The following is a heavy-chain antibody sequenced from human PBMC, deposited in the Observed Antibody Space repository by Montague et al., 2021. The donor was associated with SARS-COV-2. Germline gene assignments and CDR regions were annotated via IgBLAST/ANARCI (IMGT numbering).Heavy chain of an antibody. CDR3: ARAATITMIVVVIDAFDI. V-gene: IGHV4-59*12. J-gene: IGHJ3*02. D-gene: IGHD3-22*01. Sequence: SETLSLTCTVSGVSISSYYWSWIRQPPGKGLEWIGCIYYSGSTYYNPSLKSRVTISVDTSKNQFSLKLSSVTAADTAVYYCARAATITMIVVVIDAFDIWGQGTMVTVSS. CDR1: GVSISSYY. CDR2: IYYSGST.